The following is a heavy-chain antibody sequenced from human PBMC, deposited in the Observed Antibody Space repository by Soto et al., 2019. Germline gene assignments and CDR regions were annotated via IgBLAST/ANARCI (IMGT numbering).Heavy chain of an antibody. J-gene: IGHJ6*02. CDR1: GETITELS. CDR2: FDPEDGET. Sequence: VCCEVCGETITELSMRSARQATGKGLEWMGGFDPEDGETIYAQKFQGRVTMTEDTSTDTAYMELSSLRSEDTAVYYCATRSDGSGPYYYYGMDVWGQGTTVTVSS. CDR3: ATRSDGSGPYYYYGMDV. D-gene: IGHD3-10*01. V-gene: IGHV1-24*01.